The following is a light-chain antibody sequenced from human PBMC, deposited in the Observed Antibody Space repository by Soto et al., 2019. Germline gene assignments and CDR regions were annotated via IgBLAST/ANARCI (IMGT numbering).Light chain of an antibody. V-gene: IGKV3-20*01. CDR1: QSVSSSY. CDR2: GAS. J-gene: IGKJ1*01. Sequence: EIVLTQSPDTLSLSPGERATLSCRASQSVSSSYLAWYQQKPGQAPRHLIYGASSRATGIPDRFSGSGSGTEFTLTISRLEPEDFAVYYCHQYGSSPRWTFVQGTKVEIK. CDR3: HQYGSSPRWT.